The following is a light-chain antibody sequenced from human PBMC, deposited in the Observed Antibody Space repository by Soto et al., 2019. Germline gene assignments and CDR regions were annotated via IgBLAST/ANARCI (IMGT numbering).Light chain of an antibody. CDR1: ESISSW. Sequence: EIQRTQIPSTLPASLGDTVPIICLAIESISSWLAWYQQKPGKAPKLLIYDVSKLRRGVPSRFSGGGSGTELILNISSLQTEDFANYFCQQYNSYYPWTVGPGTKVEIK. CDR3: QQYNSYYPWT. CDR2: DVS. J-gene: IGKJ1*01. V-gene: IGKV1-5*02.